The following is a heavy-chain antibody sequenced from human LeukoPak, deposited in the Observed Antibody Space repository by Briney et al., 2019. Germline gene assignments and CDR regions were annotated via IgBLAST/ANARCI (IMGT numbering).Heavy chain of an antibody. V-gene: IGHV4-34*01. CDR3: AREKGYCSSTSCYNRWFDP. CDR1: GGSFSGYY. CDR2: INHSGST. D-gene: IGHD2-2*02. J-gene: IGHJ5*02. Sequence: SETLSLTCAVYGGSFSGYYWSWIRQPPGKGLEWIGEINHSGSTNYNPSLQSRVTISVDTSKNQFSLKLSSVTAADTAVYYCAREKGYCSSTSCYNRWFDPWGQGTLVTVSS.